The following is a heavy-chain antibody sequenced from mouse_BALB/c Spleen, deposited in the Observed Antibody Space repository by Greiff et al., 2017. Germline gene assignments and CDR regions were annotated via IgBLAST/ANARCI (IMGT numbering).Heavy chain of an antibody. D-gene: IGHD1-1*01. CDR3: ARGYYGSSPYWYFDV. Sequence: VQGVESGPELVKPGASVKMSCKASGYTFTDYVISWVKQRTGQGLEWIGEIYPGSGSTYYNEKFKGKATLTADKSSNTAYMQLSSLTSEDSAVYFCARGYYGSSPYWYFDVWGAGTTVTVSS. CDR1: GYTFTDYV. V-gene: IGHV1-77*01. J-gene: IGHJ1*01. CDR2: IYPGSGST.